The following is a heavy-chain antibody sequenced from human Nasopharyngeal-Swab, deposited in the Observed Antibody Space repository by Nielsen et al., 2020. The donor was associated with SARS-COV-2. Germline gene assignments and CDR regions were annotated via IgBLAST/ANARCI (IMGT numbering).Heavy chain of an antibody. CDR3: ARGEDSSSSTHSIRYYYYGMDV. CDR1: GGSISSYY. V-gene: IGHV4-34*01. J-gene: IGHJ6*02. D-gene: IGHD6-6*01. CDR2: INHSGST. Sequence: GSLRLSCTVSGGSISSYYWSWIRQPPGKGLEWIGEINHSGSTNYNPSLKSRVTISVDTSKNQFSLKLNSVTAADTAVYYCARGEDSSSSTHSIRYYYYGMDVWGQGTTVTVSS.